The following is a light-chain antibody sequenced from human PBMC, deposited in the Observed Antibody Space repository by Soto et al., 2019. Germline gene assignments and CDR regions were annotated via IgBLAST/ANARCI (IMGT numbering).Light chain of an antibody. CDR2: TVP. V-gene: IGKV1-33*01. CDR1: QDISTY. J-gene: IGKJ2*01. Sequence: DIQMTQSPSSLSASLADRVTITCRASQDISTYLNWYQQKPGKAPNLLIYTVPNLETGVPSRFSGSGSGTVLTLTISALQPEDIATYYCQQYNRLPYTFGQGTRLEIE. CDR3: QQYNRLPYT.